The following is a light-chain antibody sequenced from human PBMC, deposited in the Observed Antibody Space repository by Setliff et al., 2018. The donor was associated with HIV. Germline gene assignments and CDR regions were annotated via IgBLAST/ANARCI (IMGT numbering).Light chain of an antibody. Sequence: QSALTQPASVSGSPGQSITISCIGTSSDVGCYDFVSWYQQPPGKAPQVIIYDVSRRPSGVSSRFSGSKSGNTASLTISGLQAEDQADYYCCSYTSSLTYVFRTGTKVTVL. CDR1: SSDVGCYDF. V-gene: IGLV2-14*03. CDR2: DVS. CDR3: CSYTSSLTYV. J-gene: IGLJ1*01.